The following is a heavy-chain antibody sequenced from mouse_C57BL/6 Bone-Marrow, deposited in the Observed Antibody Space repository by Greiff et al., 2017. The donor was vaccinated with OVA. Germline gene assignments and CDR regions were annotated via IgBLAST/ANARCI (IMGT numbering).Heavy chain of an antibody. CDR3: ARSRWLLPYFDY. CDR1: GYSFTSYY. V-gene: IGHV1-66*01. J-gene: IGHJ2*01. Sequence: QVQLKESGPELVKPGASVKISCKASGYSFTSYYIHWVKQRPGQGLECIGWIYPGSGNTKYNEKFKGKATLTADTSSSTAYMQLSSLTSEDSAVYYCARSRWLLPYFDYWGQGTTLTVSS. CDR2: IYPGSGNT. D-gene: IGHD2-3*01.